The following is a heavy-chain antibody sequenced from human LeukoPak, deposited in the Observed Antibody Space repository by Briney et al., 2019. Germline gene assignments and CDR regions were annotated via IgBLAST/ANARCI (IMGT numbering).Heavy chain of an antibody. CDR3: ARGAGIAARRLRYYYMDV. CDR1: GGSFSGYY. CDR2: INHSGST. D-gene: IGHD6-6*01. V-gene: IGHV4-34*01. J-gene: IGHJ6*03. Sequence: SETLSLTCAVYGGSFSGYYWSWIRQPPGKGLEWIGEINHSGSTNYNPSLKSRVTISVDTSKNQFSLKLSSVTAADTAVYYCARGAGIAARRLRYYYMDVWGKGTTVTVSS.